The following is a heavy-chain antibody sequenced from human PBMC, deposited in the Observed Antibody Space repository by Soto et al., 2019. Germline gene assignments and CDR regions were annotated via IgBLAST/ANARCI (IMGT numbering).Heavy chain of an antibody. CDR1: GYTFSNFG. CDR2: INPDNGDT. Sequence: QVQLVQSGAEVKKPGASLKVSCKASGYTFSNFGVSWVRQAPGQGLEWIGWINPDNGDTNYGQKFQGRATMTPDTFANTAYIELRDLSSDDTAISHCASGVRVSAYLDYYMDAWGEGTTVTVSS. J-gene: IGHJ6*03. CDR3: ASGVRVSAYLDYYMDA. V-gene: IGHV1-18*01. D-gene: IGHD3-10*02.